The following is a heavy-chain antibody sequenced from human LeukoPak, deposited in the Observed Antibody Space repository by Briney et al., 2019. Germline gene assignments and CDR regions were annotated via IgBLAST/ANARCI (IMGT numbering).Heavy chain of an antibody. V-gene: IGHV3-23*01. Sequence: GGSLRLSCAASVFTFSRYGMSWVRQAPGKGLEGVSDISGRGGSTYYADSVKGRFTISRDNSKNTLYLQMNSLRAEDTAVYYCAKDPFEEFLPFDYWGQGTLVTVSS. J-gene: IGHJ4*02. D-gene: IGHD3-10*01. CDR2: ISGRGGST. CDR3: AKDPFEEFLPFDY. CDR1: VFTFSRYG.